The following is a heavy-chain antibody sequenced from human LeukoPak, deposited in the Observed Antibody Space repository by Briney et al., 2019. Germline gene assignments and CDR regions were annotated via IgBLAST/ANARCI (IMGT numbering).Heavy chain of an antibody. V-gene: IGHV1-8*01. D-gene: IGHD2-8*01. CDR1: GYTFTSYD. CDR3: ARATKRHGGFTY. CDR2: MNPNSGNT. Sequence: ASVKVSCKASGYTFTSYDINWVRQATGQGLEWMGWMNPNSGNTGYAQKFQGRVTMTRNTSISTAYMELSSLRSEDTAVYYCARATKRHGGFTYWGQGTLVTVSS. J-gene: IGHJ4*02.